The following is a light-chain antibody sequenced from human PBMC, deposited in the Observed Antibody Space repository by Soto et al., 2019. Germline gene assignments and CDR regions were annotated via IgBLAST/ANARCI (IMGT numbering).Light chain of an antibody. J-gene: IGKJ1*01. V-gene: IGKV3-20*01. CDR3: QQYGSSPCT. CDR1: QSVSSSY. Sequence: EIVLTQSPGTLSLSPGERATLSCRASQSVSSSYLAWYQQKPGQAPRHLIYGASSRAAGIPDRFSGSGSGTDFPLTISRLAPEDFAVYYCQQYGSSPCTFGQGTKVEIK. CDR2: GAS.